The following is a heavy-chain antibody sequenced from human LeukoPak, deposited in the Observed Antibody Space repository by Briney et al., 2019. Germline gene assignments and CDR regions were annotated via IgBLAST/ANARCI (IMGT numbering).Heavy chain of an antibody. J-gene: IGHJ6*03. CDR2: IYYSGST. CDR3: ARLRGNYYYYYMDV. Sequence: PSETLSLTCTVSGGSISSSSYYWGWIRQPPGKGLEWIGSIYYSGSTYYNPSLKSRVTISVDTSKNQFSLKLSSVTAADTAVYYCARLRGNYYYYYMDVWGKGTTVTVSS. V-gene: IGHV4-39*01. CDR1: GGSISSSSYY. D-gene: IGHD1-14*01.